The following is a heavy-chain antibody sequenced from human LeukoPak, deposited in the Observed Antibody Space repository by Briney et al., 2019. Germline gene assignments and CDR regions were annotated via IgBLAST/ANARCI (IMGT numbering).Heavy chain of an antibody. Sequence: PGGSLRLSCAASGFTFSSNGMSWVRKAPGKGLEWVSSISGSGDKTYYAGSVKGRFTISRDNSKSTMYLQMNSLRAEDTAVYHCAKTNGYYDLWGQGTLVIVSS. V-gene: IGHV3-23*01. J-gene: IGHJ4*02. CDR2: ISGSGDKT. D-gene: IGHD3-22*01. CDR1: GFTFSSNG. CDR3: AKTNGYYDL.